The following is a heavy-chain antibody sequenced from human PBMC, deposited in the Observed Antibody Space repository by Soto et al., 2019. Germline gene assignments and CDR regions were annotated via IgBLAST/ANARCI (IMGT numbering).Heavy chain of an antibody. Sequence: SETLSLTCAVSGVPVTNGDYYWTWMRQSPGKGLEWIGNIYYTETTNYNPSLNSRLSISIDTSRNQFSLQLTSVTAADTAIYYCARQRRGGYWLDPWGQGTLVTVSS. CDR2: IYYTETT. CDR3: ARQRRGGYWLDP. CDR1: GVPVTNGDYY. V-gene: IGHV4-30-4*01. J-gene: IGHJ5*02.